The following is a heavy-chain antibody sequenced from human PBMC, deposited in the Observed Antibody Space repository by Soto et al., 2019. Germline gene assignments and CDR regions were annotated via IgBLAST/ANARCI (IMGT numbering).Heavy chain of an antibody. Sequence: QVQLVQSGAELRKPGSSVKVSCKASGGTFSDFTINWVRQAPGQRLEWMGGIIPIFDTANYAEKFQGRVTITADEFTSTSFMEVSSLRSEDTAVYYCARNGTQTGYSYGMDVWGQGTMVTVSS. J-gene: IGHJ6*02. CDR3: ARNGTQTGYSYGMDV. CDR1: GGTFSDFT. CDR2: IIPIFDTA. D-gene: IGHD1-1*01. V-gene: IGHV1-69*01.